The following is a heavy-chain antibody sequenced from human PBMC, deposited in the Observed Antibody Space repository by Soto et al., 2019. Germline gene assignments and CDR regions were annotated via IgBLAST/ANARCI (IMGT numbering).Heavy chain of an antibody. D-gene: IGHD1-26*01. V-gene: IGHV3-7*03. J-gene: IGHJ4*02. CDR1: GLTFTDYW. CDR2: IKQDESEK. CDR3: ASDRFRGTYYLRGVTYFFEE. Sequence: PGGSLRLSCVTYGLTFTDYWMSWVRQAPGKGLEWVANIKQDESEKNYLDSVKGRFTISRDNAKNSLYLQMNSLRAEDTAVYYCASDRFRGTYYLRGVTYFFEEWGQGA.